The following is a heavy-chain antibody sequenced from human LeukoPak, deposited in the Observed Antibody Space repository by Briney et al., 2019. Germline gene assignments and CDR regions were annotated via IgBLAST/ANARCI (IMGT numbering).Heavy chain of an antibody. J-gene: IGHJ4*02. Sequence: GGSLRRSCAASGFTFSSYAMSWVRQAPGKGLEWVSAISGSGGSTYYADSVKGRFTISRDNSKNTLYLQMNSLRAEDTAVYYCAKGDFDWFKPFDYWGQGTLVTVSS. D-gene: IGHD3-9*01. CDR1: GFTFSSYA. CDR3: AKGDFDWFKPFDY. CDR2: ISGSGGST. V-gene: IGHV3-23*01.